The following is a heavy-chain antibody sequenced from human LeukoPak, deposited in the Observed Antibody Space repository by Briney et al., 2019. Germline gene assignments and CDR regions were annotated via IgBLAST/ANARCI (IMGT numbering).Heavy chain of an antibody. CDR3: ARDPNAMVTSLFDY. Sequence: ASVTVSCKASGYTFTTYATSWVRQAPGQGLEWMGWISAYYGNTTYAQKFQGRVTMTTDTSTSTAYMELRSLRSDDTAVYYCARDPNAMVTSLFDYWGQGTLVTVSS. CDR1: GYTFTTYA. CDR2: ISAYYGNT. D-gene: IGHD5-18*01. V-gene: IGHV1-18*01. J-gene: IGHJ4*02.